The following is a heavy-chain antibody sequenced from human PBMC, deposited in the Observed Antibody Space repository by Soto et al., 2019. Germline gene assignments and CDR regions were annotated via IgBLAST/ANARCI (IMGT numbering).Heavy chain of an antibody. CDR1: GFTFDDYA. CDR3: ASGASRTLYSYYYGMDR. V-gene: IGHV3-9*01. J-gene: IGHJ6*01. D-gene: IGHD3-10*01. CDR2: ISWNSGSI. Sequence: QPGRSVRLSCAASGFTFDDYAMHWVRYAPGKGLEWVSGISWNSGSIGYADSVKGRFTISRDNAKNSLYLQMNSLRAEDTGLYDCASGASRTLYSYYYGMDRWGPGTTVTLPS.